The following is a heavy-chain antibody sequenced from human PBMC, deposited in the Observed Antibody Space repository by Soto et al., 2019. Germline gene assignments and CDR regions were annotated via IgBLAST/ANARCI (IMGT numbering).Heavy chain of an antibody. CDR2: IIPIFGTA. D-gene: IGHD6-13*01. J-gene: IGHJ6*02. V-gene: IGHV1-69*01. Sequence: QVQLVQSGAEVKKPGSSVKVSCKASGGTFSSYAISWVRQAPGQGLEWMGGIIPIFGTADYAQKFQGRVTSTADESTSTVYMELSSLRSEDMAVYYCAIGRIAGIAAAGIYYYYGMDVWGQGTTVTVSS. CDR3: AIGRIAGIAAAGIYYYYGMDV. CDR1: GGTFSSYA.